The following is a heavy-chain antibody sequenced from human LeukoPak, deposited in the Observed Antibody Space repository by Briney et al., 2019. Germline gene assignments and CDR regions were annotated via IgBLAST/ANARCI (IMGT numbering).Heavy chain of an antibody. V-gene: IGHV4-34*01. Sequence: SETLSLTCAVYGGSFSGYYWSWIRQPPGKGLEWIGEINHSGSTNYNPSLKSRVTISVDTSKNQFSLKLSSVTAADTAVYYCTQTYYDFWSGYGLQHWGQGTLVTVSS. CDR2: INHSGST. D-gene: IGHD3-3*01. CDR3: TQTYYDFWSGYGLQH. J-gene: IGHJ1*01. CDR1: GGSFSGYY.